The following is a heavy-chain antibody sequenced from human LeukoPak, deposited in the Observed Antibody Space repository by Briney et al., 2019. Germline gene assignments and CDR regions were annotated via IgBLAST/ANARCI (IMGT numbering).Heavy chain of an antibody. J-gene: IGHJ4*02. Sequence: GGSLRLSCAASGFTFSNAWMSWVRQAPGKGLEWVGRIKSKTDGGTVDYAAPVKGRFTISRDDSKNTMYLQINSLKTEDTAVYYCRRDGFSSMHWGQGTLVTVSS. D-gene: IGHD5-24*01. CDR2: IKSKTDGGTV. CDR3: RRDGFSSMH. V-gene: IGHV3-15*01. CDR1: GFTFSNAW.